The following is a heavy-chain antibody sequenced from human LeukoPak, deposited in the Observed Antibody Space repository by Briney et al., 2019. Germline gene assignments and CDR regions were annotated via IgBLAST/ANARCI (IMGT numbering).Heavy chain of an antibody. CDR1: GGSISSSNW. CDR3: ARGRYDYVWGSYRPPSYYFDY. Sequence: NPSETLSLTCAVSGGSISSSNWWSWVRQPPGKGLEWIGEIYHSGSTNYNPSLKSRVTISVDKSKNQFSLKLSSVTAADTAVYYCARGRYDYVWGSYRPPSYYFDYWGQGTLVTVSS. D-gene: IGHD3-16*02. J-gene: IGHJ4*02. V-gene: IGHV4-4*02. CDR2: IYHSGST.